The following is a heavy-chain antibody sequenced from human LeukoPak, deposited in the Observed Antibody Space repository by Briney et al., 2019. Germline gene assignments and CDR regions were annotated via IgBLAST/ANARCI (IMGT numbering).Heavy chain of an antibody. CDR2: ISGSGGST. D-gene: IGHD1-26*01. J-gene: IGHJ4*02. Sequence: GGSLRLSCAASRFTFSSYAMSWVRQAPGKGLDWVSVISGSGGSTYYADSVKGRFTISRDNSKNTLYLQMNSLRAEDTAVYCCARALVGATEYYFGYWGQGTLVTVSS. CDR3: ARALVGATEYYFGY. V-gene: IGHV3-23*01. CDR1: RFTFSSYA.